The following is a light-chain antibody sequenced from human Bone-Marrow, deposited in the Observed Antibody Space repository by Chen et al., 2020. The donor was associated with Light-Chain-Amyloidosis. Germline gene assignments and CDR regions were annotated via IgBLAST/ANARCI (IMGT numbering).Light chain of an antibody. CDR1: NSNIGSNY. CDR2: VNN. V-gene: IGLV1-40*01. CDR3: QSYDSSLSGSV. Sequence: QSVLTQPPSASGTPGQRVTISGSGSNSNIGSNYVYWYQQVPGTAPKLLIYVNNNRPSGVPDRFSGSKSGTSASLAITGLQAEDEADYYCQSYDSSLSGSVFGGGTKLTVL. J-gene: IGLJ3*02.